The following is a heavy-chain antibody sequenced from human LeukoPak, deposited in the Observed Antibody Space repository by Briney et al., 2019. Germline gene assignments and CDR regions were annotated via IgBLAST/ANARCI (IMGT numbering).Heavy chain of an antibody. V-gene: IGHV4-34*01. CDR2: INHSGST. D-gene: IGHD5-24*01. Sequence: SETLSLTCAVYGGPFSDYYWSWIRQPPGKGLEWIGKINHSGSTNYSPSLKSRVTISIDTSKNQFSLKLNSMTAADTAVYYCARGEGARDGYNYAGPFYFDYWGHGTLVTVS. CDR1: GGPFSDYY. CDR3: ARGEGARDGYNYAGPFYFDY. J-gene: IGHJ4*01.